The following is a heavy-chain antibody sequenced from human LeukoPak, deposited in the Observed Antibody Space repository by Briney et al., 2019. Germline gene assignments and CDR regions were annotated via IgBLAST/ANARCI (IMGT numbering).Heavy chain of an antibody. Sequence: GGSLRLACAASGFTFSSYGMHWVRQAPGKGLEWVAVIWYDGSNKYYADSVKGRFTISRDNSKNTLYLQMNSLRAEDTAVYYCATSGSYYRFEYWGQGTLVTVSS. D-gene: IGHD1-26*01. V-gene: IGHV3-33*01. CDR3: ATSGSYYRFEY. CDR2: IWYDGSNK. CDR1: GFTFSSYG. J-gene: IGHJ4*02.